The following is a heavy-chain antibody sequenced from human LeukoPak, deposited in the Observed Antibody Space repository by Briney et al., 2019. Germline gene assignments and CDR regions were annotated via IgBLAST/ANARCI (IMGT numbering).Heavy chain of an antibody. V-gene: IGHV3-23*01. J-gene: IGHJ4*02. CDR2: ISGSGDST. CDR3: AKEGDHGGYFDY. D-gene: IGHD4-23*01. Sequence: GGSLRLSCAASEFTFSSNAMSWVRQAPGKGLEWVSAISGSGDSTYYADSVKGRFTISRDNSKNTLYLQMNSLRAEDTAAYYCAKEGDHGGYFDYWGQGTLVTVSS. CDR1: EFTFSSNA.